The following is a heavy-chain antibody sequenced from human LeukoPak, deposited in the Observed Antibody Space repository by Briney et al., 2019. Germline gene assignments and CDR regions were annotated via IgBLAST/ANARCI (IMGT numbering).Heavy chain of an antibody. D-gene: IGHD5-12*01. CDR1: GFTFSTYS. Sequence: GGSVRLSCAASGFTFSTYSMNWVRQAPGKGLEWVSYISSSSSTIYYADSVKGRFTISRDNAKNSLYLQMNSLRAEDTAVYYCARRSGYDFSRFGMDVWGQGTTVTVSS. V-gene: IGHV3-48*04. CDR2: ISSSSSTI. J-gene: IGHJ6*02. CDR3: ARRSGYDFSRFGMDV.